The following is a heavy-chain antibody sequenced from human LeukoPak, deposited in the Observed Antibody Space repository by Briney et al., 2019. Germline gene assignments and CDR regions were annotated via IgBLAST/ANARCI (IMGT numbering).Heavy chain of an antibody. Sequence: SETLSLTCTVSGGSISSSSYYWGWIRQPPGKGLEWIGSIYYSGSTYYNPSLKSRVTISVDTSKNQFSLKLSSVTAADTAVYYCARHQNSGSFPFDYWGQGTLVTVSS. CDR2: IYYSGST. D-gene: IGHD1-26*01. CDR1: GGSISSSSYY. J-gene: IGHJ4*02. V-gene: IGHV4-39*01. CDR3: ARHQNSGSFPFDY.